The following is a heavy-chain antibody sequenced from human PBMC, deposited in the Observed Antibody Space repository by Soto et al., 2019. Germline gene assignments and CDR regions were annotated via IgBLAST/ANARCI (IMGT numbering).Heavy chain of an antibody. CDR1: GGSISSYY. D-gene: IGHD5-12*01. V-gene: IGHV4-59*01. CDR2: IYYSGST. Sequence: SETLSLTCTVSGGSISSYYWSWIRQPPGKGLEWIGYIYYSGSTNYNPSLKSRVTISVDTSKNQFSLKLSSVTAADTAVYYCAIQYSGYSVDIWGQGTMVTVSS. J-gene: IGHJ3*02. CDR3: AIQYSGYSVDI.